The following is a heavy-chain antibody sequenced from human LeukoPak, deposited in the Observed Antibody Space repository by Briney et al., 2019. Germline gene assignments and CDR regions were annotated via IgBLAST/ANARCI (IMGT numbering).Heavy chain of an antibody. V-gene: IGHV4-4*09. CDR3: ARQTEGYDILTGYYVSGAFDI. J-gene: IGHJ3*02. CDR2: IYTSGST. D-gene: IGHD3-9*01. Sequence: SETLSLTCTVSGGSISSYYWSWIRQPPGKGLEWIGYIYTSGSTNYNPSLKSRVTISVDTSKNQFSLKLSSVTAADTAVYYCARQTEGYDILTGYYVSGAFDIWGQGTMVTVSS. CDR1: GGSISSYY.